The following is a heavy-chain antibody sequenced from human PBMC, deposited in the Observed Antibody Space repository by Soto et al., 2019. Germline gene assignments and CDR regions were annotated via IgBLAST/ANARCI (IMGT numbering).Heavy chain of an antibody. J-gene: IGHJ4*02. V-gene: IGHV1-18*04. CDR2: ITTSNGNR. D-gene: IGHD3-16*01. CDR1: GYSLTSYG. CDR3: TSGTLGVFEH. Sequence: QIQLVQSGGEVKRPGASVMVSCKASGYSLTSYGISWLRLVPGQGLEWMAWITTSNGNRNFARKFQDRVSLTADISTSTVYMDLRSLTSDDTAVYYCTSGTLGVFEHWGQGTLVTVSS.